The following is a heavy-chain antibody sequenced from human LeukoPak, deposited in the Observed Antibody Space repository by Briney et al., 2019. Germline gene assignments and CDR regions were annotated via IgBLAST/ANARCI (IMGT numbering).Heavy chain of an antibody. CDR3: ASWEASYVRPYYYYGMDV. CDR1: GYTFTSYY. Sequence: ASVKVSCKASGYTFTSYYMHWVRQAPGQGLEWTGRIIPILGIANYAQKFQGRVTITADKSTSTAYMELSSLRSEDTAVYYCASWEASYVRPYYYYGMDVWGQGTTVTVSS. J-gene: IGHJ6*02. V-gene: IGHV1-69*02. CDR2: IIPILGIA. D-gene: IGHD1-26*01.